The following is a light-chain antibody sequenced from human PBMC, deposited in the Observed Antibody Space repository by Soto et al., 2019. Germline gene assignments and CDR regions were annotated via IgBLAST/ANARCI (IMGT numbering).Light chain of an antibody. CDR1: ESVSRN. CDR3: QQYNNWPRT. V-gene: IGKV3-15*01. J-gene: IGKJ1*01. CDR2: SAS. Sequence: ETVMTQSPASLSVSPGERATLSCRASESVSRNLAWFQHKPGQSPRLLIYSASIRATGIPARFSATGSGTEFTLSISSLQSEGFAVYYCQQYNNWPRTFGQGTRVEIK.